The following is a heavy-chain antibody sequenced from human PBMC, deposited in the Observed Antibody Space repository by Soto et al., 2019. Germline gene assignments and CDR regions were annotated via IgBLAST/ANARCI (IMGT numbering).Heavy chain of an antibody. V-gene: IGHV3-30*03. CDR1: GFTFSSYG. CDR3: ATLSTVTRDFDY. J-gene: IGHJ4*02. D-gene: IGHD4-17*01. Sequence: QVQLVESGGGVVQPGRSLRLSCAASGFTFSSYGMHWVRQAPGKGLEWVGVISYDGSNKYYADSVKGRFTISRDNSKNTLYLQMNSLRAEDTAVYYCATLSTVTRDFDYWGQGTLVTVSS. CDR2: ISYDGSNK.